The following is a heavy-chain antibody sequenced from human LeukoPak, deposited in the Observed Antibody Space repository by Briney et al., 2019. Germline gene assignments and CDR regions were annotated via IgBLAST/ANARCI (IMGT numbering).Heavy chain of an antibody. CDR3: ARGLYDSSDYYYFDY. CDR1: GGSISSYY. J-gene: IGHJ4*02. CDR2: IYTSGST. Sequence: SETLSLTYTVSGGSISSYYWSWIRQPAGKGLEWIGRIYTSGSTNYNPSLKSRVTMSVDASKNHLSLKLSSVTAADTAVYYCARGLYDSSDYYYFDYWGQGTLVTVSS. D-gene: IGHD3-22*01. V-gene: IGHV4-4*07.